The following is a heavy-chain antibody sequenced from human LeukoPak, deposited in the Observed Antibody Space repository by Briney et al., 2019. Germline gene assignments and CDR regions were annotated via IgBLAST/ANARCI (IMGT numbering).Heavy chain of an antibody. J-gene: IGHJ6*03. CDR3: ARFLVRRVTSYYYYYMDV. Sequence: ASVKVSCKASGYTFTSYGISWVRQAPGQGLEWMGWISAYNGNTNYAQKLQGRVTMTTDTSTSTAYMELRSLRSDDTAVYYCARFLVRRVTSYYYYYMDVWGKGTTVTISS. V-gene: IGHV1-18*01. D-gene: IGHD3-10*01. CDR1: GYTFTSYG. CDR2: ISAYNGNT.